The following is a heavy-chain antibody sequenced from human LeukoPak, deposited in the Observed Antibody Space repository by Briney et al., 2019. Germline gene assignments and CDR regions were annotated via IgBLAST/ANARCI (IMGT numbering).Heavy chain of an antibody. CDR3: AKGVYAPTYYYYYMDV. CDR2: IIPIFGTA. J-gene: IGHJ6*03. D-gene: IGHD2-8*01. V-gene: IGHV1-69*05. CDR1: GGTFSSYA. Sequence: GASVKVSCKASGGTFSSYAISWVRQAPGHGLDWMGGIIPIFGTANYAQKFQGRVTITTDESTSTAYMELSSLRSEDTAVYYCAKGVYAPTYYYYYMDVWGKGTTVTVSS.